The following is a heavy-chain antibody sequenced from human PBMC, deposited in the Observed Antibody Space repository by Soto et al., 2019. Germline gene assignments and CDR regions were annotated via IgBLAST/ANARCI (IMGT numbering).Heavy chain of an antibody. D-gene: IGHD2-15*01. Sequence: SETLSLTCTVSGGSISSYYWSWIRQPPGKGLEWIGYIYYSGSTNYNPSLKSRVTISVDTSKNQFSLKLSSVTAADTAVYYCAGLLGYCSSGYLTNFDYWGQGTLVTVSS. J-gene: IGHJ4*02. V-gene: IGHV4-59*01. CDR2: IYYSGST. CDR3: AGLLGYCSSGYLTNFDY. CDR1: GGSISSYY.